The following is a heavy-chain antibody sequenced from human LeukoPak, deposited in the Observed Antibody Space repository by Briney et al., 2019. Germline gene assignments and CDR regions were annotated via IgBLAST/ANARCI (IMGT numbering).Heavy chain of an antibody. Sequence: PGGSLRLSCAASGFTFSSYEMNWVRQAPGKGLEWVSYISSSGSTIYYADSVKGRFTISRDNSKNTLYLQMNSLRAEDTAVYYCAKDPGNWNDEDYWGQGTLVTVSS. CDR1: GFTFSSYE. CDR2: ISSSGSTI. D-gene: IGHD1-1*01. V-gene: IGHV3-48*03. CDR3: AKDPGNWNDEDY. J-gene: IGHJ4*02.